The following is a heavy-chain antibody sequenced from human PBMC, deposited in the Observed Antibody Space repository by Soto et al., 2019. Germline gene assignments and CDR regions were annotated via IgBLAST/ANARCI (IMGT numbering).Heavy chain of an antibody. Sequence: ASVKVSCKASGYTFTSYDINWVRQATGQGLEWMGWMNPNSGNTGYAQKFQGRVTMTRNTSISTAYMELSSPRSEDTAVYYCARVLRFLEFLSEYYHYYYYTDVWGKGTTVTVSS. D-gene: IGHD3-3*01. CDR3: ARVLRFLEFLSEYYHYYYYTDV. CDR1: GYTFTSYD. V-gene: IGHV1-8*01. J-gene: IGHJ6*03. CDR2: MNPNSGNT.